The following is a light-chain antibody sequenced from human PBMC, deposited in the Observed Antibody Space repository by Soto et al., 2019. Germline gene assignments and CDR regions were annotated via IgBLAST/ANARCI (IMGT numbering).Light chain of an antibody. J-gene: IGKJ1*01. CDR3: QQSYSSPPT. V-gene: IGKV1-39*01. Sequence: DILMTQSPSSLSTSVGDRVTITCRASQRISTYLHWYQQKPGKAPKLLIYDASSLESGVPSRFSGSRSGPDFTLTISSLQPEDFATYYCQQSYSSPPTFGQGTKVDIK. CDR2: DAS. CDR1: QRISTY.